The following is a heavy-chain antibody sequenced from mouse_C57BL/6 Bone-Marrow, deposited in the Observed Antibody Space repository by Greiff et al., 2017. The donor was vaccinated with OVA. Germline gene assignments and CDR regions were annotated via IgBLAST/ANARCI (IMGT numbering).Heavy chain of an antibody. V-gene: IGHV5-4*03. CDR1: GFTFSSYA. J-gene: IGHJ2*01. D-gene: IGHD2-1*01. Sequence: EVKLMESGGGLVKPGGSLKLSCAASGFTFSSYAMSWVRQTPEKRLEWVATISDGGSYTYYPDNVKGRFTISRDNAKNNLYLQMSHLKSEDTAMYYCASDGNYNYFDYWGQGTTLTVSS. CDR3: ASDGNYNYFDY. CDR2: ISDGGSYT.